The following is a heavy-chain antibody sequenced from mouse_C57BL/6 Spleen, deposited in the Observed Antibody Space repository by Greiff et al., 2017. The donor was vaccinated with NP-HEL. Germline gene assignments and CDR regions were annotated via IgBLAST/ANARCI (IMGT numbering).Heavy chain of an antibody. V-gene: IGHV14-4*01. CDR2: IDPENGDT. CDR3: TGDGSSAWFAY. CDR1: GFNIKDDY. J-gene: IGHJ3*01. D-gene: IGHD1-1*01. Sequence: EVQLQQSGAELVRPGASVKLSCTASGFNIKDDYMHWVKQRPEQGLEWIGWIDPENGDTEYASKFQGKATITADTSSNTAYLQLSSLTSEDTAVYYCTGDGSSAWFAYWGQGTLVTVSA.